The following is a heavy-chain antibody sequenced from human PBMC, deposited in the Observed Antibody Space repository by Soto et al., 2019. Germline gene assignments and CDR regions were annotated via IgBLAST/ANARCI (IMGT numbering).Heavy chain of an antibody. D-gene: IGHD2-15*01. V-gene: IGHV3-30-3*01. Sequence: QVQLVESGGGVVQPGRSLRLSCAASGFTFRNYAMLWVRQAPGKGLECVAVISYDGSNKFYRDYVKGRFTISRDNSKNTLYLQINSLRYEDTAVYYCARGDREDIAVVVGVRPGEYGVDVWGQGTTVTVSS. CDR1: GFTFRNYA. J-gene: IGHJ6*02. CDR2: ISYDGSNK. CDR3: ARGDREDIAVVVGVRPGEYGVDV.